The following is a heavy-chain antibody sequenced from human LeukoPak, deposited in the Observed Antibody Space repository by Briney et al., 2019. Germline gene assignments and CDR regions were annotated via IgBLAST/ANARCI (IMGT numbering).Heavy chain of an antibody. V-gene: IGHV4-61*02. J-gene: IGHJ2*01. D-gene: IGHD3-9*01. CDR1: GGSISSGSYY. Sequence: SQTLSLSCTVSGGSISSGSYYWSWLRQPAGKGLEWIGRIYTSGSTNYNPSLKSRVTISVDTSKNQFSLKLSSVTAADTAVYYCARDGPTYYDILTGYSEDWYFDLWGRGTLVTVSS. CDR3: ARDGPTYYDILTGYSEDWYFDL. CDR2: IYTSGST.